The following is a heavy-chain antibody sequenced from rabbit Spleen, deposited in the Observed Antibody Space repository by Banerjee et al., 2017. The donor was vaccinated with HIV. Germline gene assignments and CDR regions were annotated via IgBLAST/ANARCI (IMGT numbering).Heavy chain of an antibody. CDR1: GVSFTNNNY. V-gene: IGHV1S40*01. Sequence: QSLEESGGDLVKPGASLTLTCTASGVSFTNNNYMCWVRQAPGKGLEWIACIDTGRSGFTYFASWAKGRFTISKTSSTTVTLQMTSLTAADTATYFCARGSGGSTTYYGVNLWGQGTLVTVS. CDR2: IDTGRSGFT. CDR3: ARGSGGSTTYYGVNL. J-gene: IGHJ6*01. D-gene: IGHD1-1*01.